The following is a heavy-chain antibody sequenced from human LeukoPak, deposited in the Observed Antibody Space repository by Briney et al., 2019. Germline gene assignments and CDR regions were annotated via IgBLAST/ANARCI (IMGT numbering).Heavy chain of an antibody. Sequence: PSETLSLTCTVSGGSISGYYWSWIRQPPEKGLEWIGNIHYSGSTKYNPSLKSRVTISVDTSKNQFSLKLNSVTAADTAVYSCEKVVTYESSGYYGMDVWGQGTLVTVSS. D-gene: IGHD3-22*01. CDR2: IHYSGST. CDR1: GGSISGYY. V-gene: IGHV4-59*08. J-gene: IGHJ6*02. CDR3: EKVVTYESSGYYGMDV.